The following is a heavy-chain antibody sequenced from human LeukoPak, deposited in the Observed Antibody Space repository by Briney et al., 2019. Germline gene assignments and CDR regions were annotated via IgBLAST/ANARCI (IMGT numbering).Heavy chain of an antibody. D-gene: IGHD3-3*01. Sequence: GASVKVSCKVSGYTLTELSMHWVRQAPGKGLEWMGGFDPEDGETIYAQKLQGRVTMTTDTSTSTAYMELRSLRSDDTAVYYCARGHDFWSGPLNYYYMDVWGKGTTVTVSS. CDR2: FDPEDGET. J-gene: IGHJ6*03. V-gene: IGHV1-24*01. CDR1: GYTLTELS. CDR3: ARGHDFWSGPLNYYYMDV.